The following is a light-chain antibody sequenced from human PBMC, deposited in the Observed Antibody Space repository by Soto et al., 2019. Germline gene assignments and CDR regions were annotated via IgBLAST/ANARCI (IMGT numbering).Light chain of an antibody. CDR1: QSVSSY. Sequence: EIVLTQSPATLSLSPGERATLSCRASQSVSSYLAWYQQKPGQAPRLLIYDASNRATGIPARFSGSGSGTVFPILTTRLEPADFAAFFCQPLSNWAPKITFGQGTRLEIK. CDR3: QPLSNWAPKIT. J-gene: IGKJ5*01. CDR2: DAS. V-gene: IGKV3-11*01.